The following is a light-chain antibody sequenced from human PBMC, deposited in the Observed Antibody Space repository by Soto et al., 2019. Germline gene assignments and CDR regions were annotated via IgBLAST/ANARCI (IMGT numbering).Light chain of an antibody. CDR1: QSVSSN. CDR2: IAS. V-gene: IGKV3-15*01. J-gene: IGKJ1*01. CDR3: QQYNNWPSWT. Sequence: EIVLTQSPATLSVSPGERATLSCRASQSVSSNLAWYQQKPGQAPRLLIYIASTRAAGIPARFSGSGSGTEFTLTISSLQSEDSAIYYCQQYNNWPSWTFGQGTKVDNK.